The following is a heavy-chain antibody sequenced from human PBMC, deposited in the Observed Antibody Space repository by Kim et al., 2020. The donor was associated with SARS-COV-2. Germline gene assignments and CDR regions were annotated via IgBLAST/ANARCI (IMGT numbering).Heavy chain of an antibody. D-gene: IGHD3-22*01. Sequence: SETLSLTCAVYGGSFSGYYWSWIRQPPGKGLEWIGEINHSGSTNYNPSLKSRVTISVDTSKNQFSLKLSSVTAADTAVYYCAIGFSITMIVVVRYWYFDLSGRGTLVTVSS. CDR2: INHSGST. V-gene: IGHV4-34*01. CDR1: GGSFSGYY. CDR3: AIGFSITMIVVVRYWYFDL. J-gene: IGHJ2*01.